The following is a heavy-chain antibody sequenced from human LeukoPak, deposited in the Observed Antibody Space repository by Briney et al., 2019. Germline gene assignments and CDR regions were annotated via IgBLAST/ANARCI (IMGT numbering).Heavy chain of an antibody. CDR2: ISSSGGST. V-gene: IGHV3-23*01. Sequence: GGSLRLSCSSSGFTFSNYAMSWVRQAPGKGLEWVSGISSSGGSTYYADSVRGRFTISRDNSKNTLFLEMNSLRAEDTAVYYCARYSGSYEVNYYYYYGMDVWGQGTTVTVSS. CDR1: GFTFSNYA. CDR3: ARYSGSYEVNYYYYYGMDV. D-gene: IGHD1-26*01. J-gene: IGHJ6*02.